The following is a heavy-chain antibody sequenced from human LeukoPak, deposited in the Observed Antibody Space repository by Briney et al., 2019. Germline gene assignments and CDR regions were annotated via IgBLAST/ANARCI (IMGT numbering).Heavy chain of an antibody. CDR1: GFTFSTYN. Sequence: GGSLRLSCAASGFTFSTYNMNWVRQAPGKGLEWVSYISNSGGTIYYADSVKGRFTISRDNAQNSLYLLMNSLRDEDTAVYYCARASFQRWLQLGGDWGQGTLVTVSS. J-gene: IGHJ4*02. D-gene: IGHD5-24*01. V-gene: IGHV3-48*02. CDR3: ARASFQRWLQLGGD. CDR2: ISNSGGTI.